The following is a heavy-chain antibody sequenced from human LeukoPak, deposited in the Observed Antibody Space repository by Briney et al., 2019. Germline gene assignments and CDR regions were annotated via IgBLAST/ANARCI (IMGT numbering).Heavy chain of an antibody. CDR3: ARRLVDSGASQVSDD. CDR2: INDSGSV. V-gene: IGHV4-34*01. CDR1: GGSFSGYY. J-gene: IGHJ4*02. Sequence: PSETLSLTCAVYGGSFSGYYWSWIRQPPGKGLEWIGEINDSGSVNCNPSLKNRVTLSVDTAKNQYSLRLSSVAAADTAVYYCARRLVDSGASQVSDDWGQGTLVTVSS. D-gene: IGHD2-15*01.